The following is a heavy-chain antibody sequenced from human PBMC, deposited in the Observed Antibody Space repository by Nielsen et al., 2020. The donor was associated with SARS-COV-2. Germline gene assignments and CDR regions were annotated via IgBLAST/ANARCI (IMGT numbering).Heavy chain of an antibody. J-gene: IGHJ4*02. D-gene: IGHD3-10*01. CDR3: ARARLITMVRGFAY. Sequence: ASVKVSCKASGGTFSSYAISWVRQAPGQGLEWMGRINTNTGNPTHAQGFTGRFVFSVDTSVSTAYLQISSLKAEDTAVYYCARARLITMVRGFAYWGQGSLVTVSS. CDR2: INTNTGNP. CDR1: GGTFSSYA. V-gene: IGHV7-4-1*02.